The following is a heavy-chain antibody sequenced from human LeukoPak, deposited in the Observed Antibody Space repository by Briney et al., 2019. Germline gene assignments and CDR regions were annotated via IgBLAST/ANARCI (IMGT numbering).Heavy chain of an antibody. V-gene: IGHV3-21*01. D-gene: IGHD2/OR15-2a*01. Sequence: PGGSLRLSCAASGFTFSSYTMNWVRLAPGKGLEWVSSISSSSSYIYYADSMKGRFTISRDNAKNSLYLQMNSLRAEDTAVYYCARTERPVRYETILSHMDVWGKGTTVTVSS. J-gene: IGHJ6*03. CDR2: ISSSSSYI. CDR1: GFTFSSYT. CDR3: ARTERPVRYETILSHMDV.